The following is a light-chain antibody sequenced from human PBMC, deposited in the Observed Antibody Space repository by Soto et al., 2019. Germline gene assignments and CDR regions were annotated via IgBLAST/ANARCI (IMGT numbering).Light chain of an antibody. J-gene: IGLJ1*01. Sequence: QPVLTQPASVSGSPGQSITISCTGTSSDVGGYNYVSWYQHNPGKAPKLMIYEVSNRPSGVSNRFSGSKSGDTASLTISGLQAEDEADYYCSSYTTSTTLGVFGTGTKVTVL. CDR2: EVS. CDR1: SSDVGGYNY. V-gene: IGLV2-14*01. CDR3: SSYTTSTTLGV.